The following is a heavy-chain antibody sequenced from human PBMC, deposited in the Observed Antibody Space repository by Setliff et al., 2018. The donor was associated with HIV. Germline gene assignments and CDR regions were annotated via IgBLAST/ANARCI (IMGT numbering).Heavy chain of an antibody. CDR1: GGSIRSYY. V-gene: IGHV4-59*01. CDR2: IYYSGST. CDR3: ARGRGSSSSWPIDY. J-gene: IGHJ4*02. D-gene: IGHD6-13*01. Sequence: PSETLSLTCTVSGGSIRSYYWSWIRQPPGKGLEWIGYIYYSGSTNYNPSLKSRVTISVDTSKNQFSLKLSSVTAADTAVYFCARGRGSSSSWPIDYWGQGTLVTVSS.